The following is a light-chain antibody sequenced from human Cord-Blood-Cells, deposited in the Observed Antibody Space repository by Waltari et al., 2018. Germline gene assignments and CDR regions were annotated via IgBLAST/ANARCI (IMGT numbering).Light chain of an antibody. CDR2: DAS. Sequence: DLQMTQSPSTLSASVGDRVTITCRARQSISSWLAWYQPKPGKAPKLLIYDASSLESGVPSRFSGSGSGTEFTLTISSLQPDDFATYYCQQYNSYSTFGQGTKVEIK. V-gene: IGKV1-5*01. CDR3: QQYNSYST. J-gene: IGKJ1*01. CDR1: QSISSW.